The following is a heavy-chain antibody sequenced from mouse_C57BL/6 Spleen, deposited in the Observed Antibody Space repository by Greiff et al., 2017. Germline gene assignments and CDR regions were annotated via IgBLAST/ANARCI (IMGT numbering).Heavy chain of an antibody. J-gene: IGHJ4*01. V-gene: IGHV1-9*01. Sequence: QVQLQQSGAELMKPGASVKLSCKATGYTFTGYWIAWVKPRPGHGLEWIGEILPGSGSTNYNEKFKGKATFTADTSSNTAYMQLSSLTTEDSAIYYCARRDSAGYDYYAMDYWGQGTSVTVSS. CDR2: ILPGSGST. CDR1: GYTFTGYW. CDR3: ARRDSAGYDYYAMDY. D-gene: IGHD3-2*02.